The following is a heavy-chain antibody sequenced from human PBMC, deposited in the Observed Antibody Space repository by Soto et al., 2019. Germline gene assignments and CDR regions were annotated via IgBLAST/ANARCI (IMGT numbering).Heavy chain of an antibody. CDR3: AKRATGTYFDY. Sequence: EVQLLESGGGLVQPGGSLRLSCAASGFTFSSYAMNWVRLAPGKGLEWVSVISGSGGSTYYADSVKGRFTISRDNSKKTPYLQMNSLRAEDTAVYYCAKRATGTYFDYWGQGTLVTVSS. V-gene: IGHV3-23*01. J-gene: IGHJ4*02. CDR2: ISGSGGST. CDR1: GFTFSSYA. D-gene: IGHD1-1*01.